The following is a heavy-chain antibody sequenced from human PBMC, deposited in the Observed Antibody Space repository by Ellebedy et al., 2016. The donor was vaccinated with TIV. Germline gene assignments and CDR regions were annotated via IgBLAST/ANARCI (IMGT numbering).Heavy chain of an antibody. CDR2: INSDGSNS. CDR3: AKTASKGRGWRTPIDY. V-gene: IGHV3-74*01. CDR1: GFTFSTYW. J-gene: IGHJ4*02. D-gene: IGHD6-19*01. Sequence: PGGSLRLSCAASGFTFSTYWMHWVRQAPGKGLVWVSRINSDGSNSNYADSVKGRFTISRDNAKNTLYLQMNSLRDEDTAVYYCAKTASKGRGWRTPIDYWGQGTLVTVSS.